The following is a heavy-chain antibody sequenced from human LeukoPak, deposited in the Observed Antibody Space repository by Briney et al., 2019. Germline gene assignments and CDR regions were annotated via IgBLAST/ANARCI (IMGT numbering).Heavy chain of an antibody. Sequence: PGGSLRLSCAASGFTFSSYWMSWVRQAPGKGLEWVANIKQDGSEKCYVDSVKGRFTISRDNAKNSLYLQMNSLRAEDTAVYYCAREDYCSGGSCYPTFDYWGQGTLVTVSS. CDR1: GFTFSSYW. V-gene: IGHV3-7*01. CDR3: AREDYCSGGSCYPTFDY. J-gene: IGHJ4*02. D-gene: IGHD2-15*01. CDR2: IKQDGSEK.